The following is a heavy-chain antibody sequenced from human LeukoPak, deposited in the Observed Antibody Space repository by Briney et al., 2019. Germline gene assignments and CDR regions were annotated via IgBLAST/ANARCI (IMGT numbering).Heavy chain of an antibody. CDR1: GYTFTSYT. J-gene: IGHJ2*01. D-gene: IGHD2-8*02. V-gene: IGHV7-4-1*02. Sequence: GASVKVSCKASGYTFTSYTMNWVRQAPGQGLEWMGWINTNTGNPTYAQGFTGRFVFSLDTSVSTAYLQINSLKAEDTAVYYCARRSWSWYFDLWGRGTLVTVSS. CDR2: INTNTGNP. CDR3: ARRSWSWYFDL.